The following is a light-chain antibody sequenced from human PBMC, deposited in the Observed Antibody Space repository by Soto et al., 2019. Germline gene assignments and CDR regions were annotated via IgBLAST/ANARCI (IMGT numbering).Light chain of an antibody. Sequence: EIPLTQSPATLSVSVGDRVTINCLASRSVNKWLAWFQQKPGKVPKLLIFDASTLQTGVPSRFGGGGSGTEFTLTISSLQSEDFAVYYCQQYNNWPRTVGQGTKVDI. CDR3: QQYNNWPRT. CDR2: DAS. CDR1: RSVNKW. V-gene: IGKV1-5*01. J-gene: IGKJ1*01.